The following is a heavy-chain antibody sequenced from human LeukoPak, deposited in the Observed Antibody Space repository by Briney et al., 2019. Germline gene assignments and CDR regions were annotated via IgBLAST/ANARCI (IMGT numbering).Heavy chain of an antibody. CDR3: AKDGRYFDWFHY. J-gene: IGHJ5*01. D-gene: IGHD3-9*01. Sequence: GGSLRLSCAASGFTFSSYAMSWVRQAPGKGQEWVSAISGSGSSTYYADSVKGRFTISRDNSKNTLYLQMNSLRAEDTAVYYCAKDGRYFDWFHYWGQGSLVTVSS. CDR1: GFTFSSYA. CDR2: ISGSGSST. V-gene: IGHV3-23*01.